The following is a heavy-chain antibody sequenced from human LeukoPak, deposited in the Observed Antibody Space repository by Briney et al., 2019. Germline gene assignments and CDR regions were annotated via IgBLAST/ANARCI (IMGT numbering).Heavy chain of an antibody. D-gene: IGHD6-19*01. Sequence: ASVKVSCKASGYTFTGYCMHWVRQAPGQGLEWVGWINANSGSTNYAQKFQGRVTMTRDTSISTAHMELNRLRSDDTAVYYCARDSGITVAGAYYFYTMDVWGQGTTVTVSS. CDR3: ARDSGITVAGAYYFYTMDV. V-gene: IGHV1-2*02. J-gene: IGHJ6*02. CDR2: INANSGST. CDR1: GYTFTGYC.